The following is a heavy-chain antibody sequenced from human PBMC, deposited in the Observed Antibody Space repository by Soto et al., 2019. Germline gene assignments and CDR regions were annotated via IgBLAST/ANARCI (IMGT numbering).Heavy chain of an antibody. V-gene: IGHV3-30*18. D-gene: IGHD1-1*01. Sequence: VQLVESGGGVVQPGRSLRLSCAASGFIIDAYGLHWVRQPPGKGLEWVASISYDGDSKFYGDSVKGRFTISRDNSKNTLYLQMSSLRPDDTSIYYCAKGFGTGTIDSWGQGTLVTVSS. CDR3: AKGFGTGTIDS. CDR1: GFIIDAYG. J-gene: IGHJ4*02. CDR2: ISYDGDSK.